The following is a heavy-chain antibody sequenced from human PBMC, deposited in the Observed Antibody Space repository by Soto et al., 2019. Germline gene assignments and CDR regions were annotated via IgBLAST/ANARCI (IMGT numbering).Heavy chain of an antibody. D-gene: IGHD2-2*01. CDR3: AREAEDIVVVPAAYGMDV. CDR1: GYTFTGYY. J-gene: IGHJ6*02. CDR2: INPNSGGT. V-gene: IGHV1-2*02. Sequence: GASVKVSCKASGYTFTGYYMHWVRQAPGQGLEWMGWINPNSGGTNYAQKFQGRVTITRDTSISTAYMELSRLRSDDTAVYYCAREAEDIVVVPAAYGMDVWGQGTTVTVSS.